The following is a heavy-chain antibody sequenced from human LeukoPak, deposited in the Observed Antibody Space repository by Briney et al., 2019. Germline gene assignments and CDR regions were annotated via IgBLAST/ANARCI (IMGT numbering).Heavy chain of an antibody. J-gene: IGHJ4*02. V-gene: IGHV1-2*02. CDR2: INPNSGGT. CDR3: ARSSPVVVAATIDY. Sequence: ASVKLSCKASGYTFTRYYMHWLRQAPGQRLEWRGWINPNSGGTNDAQKFQGRVTMTRDTSISTDYMELSRLRSDDTAVEYCARSSPVVVAATIDYWGQGTLVTVSS. CDR1: GYTFTRYY. D-gene: IGHD2-15*01.